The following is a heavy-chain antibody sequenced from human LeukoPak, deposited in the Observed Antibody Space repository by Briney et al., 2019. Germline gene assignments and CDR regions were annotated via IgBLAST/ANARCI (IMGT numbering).Heavy chain of an antibody. CDR3: AKVGDDYIWGSYPFDAFDI. CDR2: ISGSGGST. CDR1: GFTFSSYA. D-gene: IGHD3-16*02. V-gene: IGHV3-23*01. J-gene: IGHJ3*02. Sequence: PGGSLRLSCAASGFTFSSYAMIWVRQAPGKGLEWVSAISGSGGSTYYADSVKGRFTISRDNSKNTLYLQMNSLRAEDTAVYYCAKVGDDYIWGSYPFDAFDIWGQGTMVTVSS.